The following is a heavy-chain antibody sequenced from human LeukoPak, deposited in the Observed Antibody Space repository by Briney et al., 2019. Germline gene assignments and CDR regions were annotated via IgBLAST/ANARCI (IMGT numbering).Heavy chain of an antibody. CDR1: GFSFRNYF. V-gene: IGHV3-7*03. J-gene: IGHJ4*02. D-gene: IGHD3-22*01. Sequence: GGSPRLSCAASGFSFRNYFMSWVRQTPGKGLEWVANINEDGSEINYVDSVKGRFTISRDNAKNSLYLQMSSLRAEDTAVYSCAKSTYHYAASGYYYFDYWGQGTLVTVSS. CDR2: INEDGSEI. CDR3: AKSTYHYAASGYYYFDY.